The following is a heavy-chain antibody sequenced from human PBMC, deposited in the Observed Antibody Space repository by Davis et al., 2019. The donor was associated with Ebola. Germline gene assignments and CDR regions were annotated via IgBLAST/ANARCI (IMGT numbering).Heavy chain of an antibody. CDR3: ARDLRGWRTSDY. D-gene: IGHD3-3*01. CDR2: IYSHGEE. J-gene: IGHJ4*02. CDR1: GFSVSTNY. V-gene: IGHV3-53*01. Sequence: GESLKISCAVSGFSVSTNYMTWVRQAPGKGLEWVSVIYSHGEEYYADSVKGRFTISKDNFKHIVYLQMNSLRAEDTAVYYCARDLRGWRTSDYWGQGTLVTVSS.